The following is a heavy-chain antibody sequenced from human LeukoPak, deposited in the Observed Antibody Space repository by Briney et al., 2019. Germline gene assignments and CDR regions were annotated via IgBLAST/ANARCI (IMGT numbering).Heavy chain of an antibody. J-gene: IGHJ4*02. CDR3: ARDADFWSGYFFDY. CDR2: IKQVGSEK. CDR1: GFTFSSYW. V-gene: IGHV3-7*03. D-gene: IGHD3-3*01. Sequence: GGSLRLSCAASGFTFSSYWMSWVRQAPGKGLEWVANIKQVGSEKYYVDSVKGRFTISRDNAKNSLYLQMNSLRAEDTAVYYCARDADFWSGYFFDYWGQGTLVTVSS.